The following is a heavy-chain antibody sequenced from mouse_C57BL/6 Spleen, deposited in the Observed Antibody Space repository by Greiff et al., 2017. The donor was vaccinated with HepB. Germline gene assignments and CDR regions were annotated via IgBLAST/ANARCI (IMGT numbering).Heavy chain of an antibody. J-gene: IGHJ1*03. Sequence: DVMLVESGGGLVKPGGSLKLSCAASGFTFSDYGMHWVRQAPEKGLEWVAYISSGSSTIYYADTVKGRFTISRDNAKNTLFLQMTSLRSEDTAMYYCARWGRLYWYFDVWGTGTTVTVSS. CDR1: GFTFSDYG. CDR3: ARWGRLYWYFDV. V-gene: IGHV5-17*01. D-gene: IGHD3-3*01. CDR2: ISSGSSTI.